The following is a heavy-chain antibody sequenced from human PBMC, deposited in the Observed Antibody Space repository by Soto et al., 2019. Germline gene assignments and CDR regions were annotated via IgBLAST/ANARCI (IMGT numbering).Heavy chain of an antibody. CDR1: GGSFSGYY. V-gene: IGHV4-34*01. J-gene: IGHJ6*02. D-gene: IGHD2-8*01. CDR2: INHSGST. Sequence: SETLSLTCAVYGGSFSGYYWSWIRQPPGRGLEWIGEINHSGSTNYNPSLKRRVTISVDTSKKQFSLNLSSVTAADTAVYYCARVYGMDVWGQETTVTVSS. CDR3: ARVYGMDV.